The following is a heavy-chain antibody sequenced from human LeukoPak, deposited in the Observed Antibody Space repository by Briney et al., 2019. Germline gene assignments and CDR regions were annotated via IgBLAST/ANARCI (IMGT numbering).Heavy chain of an antibody. J-gene: IGHJ4*02. V-gene: IGHV4-59*08. CDR3: ARQGRGQSGSYDY. CDR1: GGSISSYY. Sequence: SETLSLTCTVSGGSISSYYWSWIRQPPGKGLEWIGYIYYSGSTNYNPSLKSRVTISVDTSKYQFSLKLSSVTAADTAVYYCARQGRGQSGSYDYWGQGTLVTVSS. D-gene: IGHD1-26*01. CDR2: IYYSGST.